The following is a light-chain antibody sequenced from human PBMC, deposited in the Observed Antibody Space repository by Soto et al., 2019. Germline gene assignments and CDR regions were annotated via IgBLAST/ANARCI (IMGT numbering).Light chain of an antibody. CDR2: GAS. J-gene: IGKJ1*01. Sequence: VLTQSPGTLSLSPGERATLSCRASQSVSNNYLAWYQQKPGQAPRLLIYGASNRATGIPDRFSGSGSGTDFTLTISRLEPEDSAVYYCQQYGSSGTFGQGTKVDIK. CDR3: QQYGSSGT. CDR1: QSVSNNY. V-gene: IGKV3-20*01.